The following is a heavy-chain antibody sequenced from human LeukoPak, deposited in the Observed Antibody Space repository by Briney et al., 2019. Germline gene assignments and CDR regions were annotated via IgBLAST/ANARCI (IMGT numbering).Heavy chain of an antibody. CDR2: ISGTGGNT. J-gene: IGHJ4*02. D-gene: IGHD1/OR15-1a*01. Sequence: GGSLRLSCAASGVMSSSSAVSWVRQAPGKGLEWVSGISGTGGNTYYADSVKGRFTISRDNSKNMLYLQMNTLTAEDTAIYFCAKDFEFKWQQPSDHWGQGTPVTVSS. CDR1: GVMSSSSA. V-gene: IGHV3-23*01. CDR3: AKDFEFKWQQPSDH.